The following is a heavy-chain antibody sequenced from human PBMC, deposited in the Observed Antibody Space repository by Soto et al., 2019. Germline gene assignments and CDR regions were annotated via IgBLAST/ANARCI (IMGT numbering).Heavy chain of an antibody. D-gene: IGHD2-15*01. Sequence: SETLSLTCTVSGGSISSYYWSWIRQPPGKRLEWIGFISYSGSTNYSPSLKSRVTISIDTSKNTLFLQMDSLRAEDTAVYYCARGQLPAATTYFDFWGQGTLVTVSS. CDR2: ISYSGST. CDR1: GGSISSYY. CDR3: ARGQLPAATTYFDF. J-gene: IGHJ4*02. V-gene: IGHV4-59*12.